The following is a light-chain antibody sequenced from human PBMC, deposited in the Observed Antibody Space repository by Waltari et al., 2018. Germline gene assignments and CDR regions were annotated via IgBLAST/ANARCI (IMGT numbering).Light chain of an antibody. J-gene: IGKJ4*01. Sequence: DIVMTQSPDSLAVSLGERATINCKSSQSVLYSSNNKNYLAWYQQKPGQPPKLLIYWASTRESGVPDRCSGSWSGTYFTLTISSLQAEDVAVYYCQQYYSTPLTFGGGTKVEIK. CDR3: QQYYSTPLT. CDR2: WAS. V-gene: IGKV4-1*01. CDR1: QSVLYSSNNKNY.